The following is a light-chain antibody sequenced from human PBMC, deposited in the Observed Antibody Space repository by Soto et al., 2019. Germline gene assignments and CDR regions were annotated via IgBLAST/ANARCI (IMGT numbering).Light chain of an antibody. CDR1: SSNIGSNT. Sequence: QSVLTQPRSASGTPGLRVTISCSGSSSNIGSNTVNWYKQLPGTAPKLLIYFNNQRPSGVPDRFSGSKSGTSASLAISGLQSEDEADSYCAAWDDSLNGQEVFGGGTKLTVL. J-gene: IGLJ2*01. CDR3: AAWDDSLNGQEV. V-gene: IGLV1-44*01. CDR2: FNN.